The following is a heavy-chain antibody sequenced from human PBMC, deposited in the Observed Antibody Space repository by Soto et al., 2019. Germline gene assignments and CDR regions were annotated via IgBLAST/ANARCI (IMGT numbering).Heavy chain of an antibody. Sequence: PSETLSLTCTVSGGSISSYYWSWIRQPPGKGLEWIGYIYYSGSTNYNPSLKSRVTISVDTSKNQFSLKLSSVTAADTAVYYCARDGTLYDSSAYYYVYWGQGTLVTVS. CDR3: ARDGTLYDSSAYYYVY. J-gene: IGHJ4*02. V-gene: IGHV4-59*01. CDR1: GGSISSYY. CDR2: IYYSGST. D-gene: IGHD3-22*01.